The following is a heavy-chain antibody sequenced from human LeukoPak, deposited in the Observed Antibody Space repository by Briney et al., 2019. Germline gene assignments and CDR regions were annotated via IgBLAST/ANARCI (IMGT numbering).Heavy chain of an antibody. CDR2: IKQDGSEK. J-gene: IGHJ4*02. CDR1: GFTFSPYW. V-gene: IGHV3-7*03. CDR3: ARDNPPDY. Sequence: GGSLRLSCAASGFTFSPYWMHWVRQTPGKGLEWVANIKQDGSEKSYVESVRGRFTISRDNAKNSLYLQLNSLRAEDTALYYCARDNPPDYWGQGTLVTVSS.